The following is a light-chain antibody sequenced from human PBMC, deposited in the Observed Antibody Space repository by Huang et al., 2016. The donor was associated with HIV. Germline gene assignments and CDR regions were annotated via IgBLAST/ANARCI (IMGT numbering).Light chain of an antibody. J-gene: IGKJ4*01. CDR3: QQRSSWPLT. V-gene: IGKV3-11*01. CDR1: QSVTSY. Sequence: EIVLTQSPVTLSLSPGERATISCRASQSVTSYLAWYQQEPGQAPRLLIYDASNRAAGSPARFSGTGSGTDFTLTISSLEAEDFAIYYCQQRSSWPLTFGGGTKVET. CDR2: DAS.